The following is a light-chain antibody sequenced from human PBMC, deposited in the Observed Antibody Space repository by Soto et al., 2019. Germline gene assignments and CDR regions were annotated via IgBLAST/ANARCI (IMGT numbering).Light chain of an antibody. Sequence: EIVLTQSPATLSVSPGERATLSCRASHSVSSSLAWYQQKPGQAPRLLIDEASSRATGIPARFSGSGSGTEFTLTISSLQSEDFAVYYCQQYHNWPQTFGQGTKVPVK. CDR3: QQYHNWPQT. CDR1: HSVSSS. V-gene: IGKV3-15*01. J-gene: IGKJ1*01. CDR2: EAS.